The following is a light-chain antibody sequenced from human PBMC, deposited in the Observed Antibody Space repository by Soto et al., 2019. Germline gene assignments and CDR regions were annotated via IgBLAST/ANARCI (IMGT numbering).Light chain of an antibody. J-gene: IGKJ4*01. V-gene: IGKV2-28*01. CDR3: MQALQTPVT. CDR1: QSLLHSNGYYC. Sequence: DIVMTQSPLSLPVTPGEPASISCRSSQSLLHSNGYYCLDCYLQKPGQSPQLLIYLGSNRASGVPDRFSGSGSGTDFTLKISRVEADDVGVYYCMQALQTPVTFCGGTKVEIK. CDR2: LGS.